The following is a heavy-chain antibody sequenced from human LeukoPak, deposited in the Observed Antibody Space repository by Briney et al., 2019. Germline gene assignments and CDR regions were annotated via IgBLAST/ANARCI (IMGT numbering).Heavy chain of an antibody. V-gene: IGHV1-69*13. CDR3: ARRGRATLQSHFYYYMDV. CDR2: IIPIFGTA. D-gene: IGHD1-26*01. Sequence: SVKVSCKASGGTFISYAISWVRQAPGQGREWMGGIIPIFGTANYAQKFQGRVTITADESTSTAYMELSRLRSEDTAVYYCARRGRATLQSHFYYYMDVWGKGTTVTVSS. CDR1: GGTFISYA. J-gene: IGHJ6*03.